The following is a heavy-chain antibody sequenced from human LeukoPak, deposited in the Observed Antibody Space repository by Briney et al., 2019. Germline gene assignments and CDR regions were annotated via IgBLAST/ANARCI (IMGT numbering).Heavy chain of an antibody. V-gene: IGHV1-2*02. CDR3: ARTSGYVDY. CDR2: INPNSGGT. D-gene: IGHD5-12*01. J-gene: IGHJ4*02. Sequence: ASVTVSCKASGYTFNGYYIHWVRQAPGQGLEWMGWINPNSGGTNYAQKFQGRVTITADESTSTAYMELSSLRSEDTAVYYCARTSGYVDYWGQGTLVTVSS. CDR1: GYTFNGYY.